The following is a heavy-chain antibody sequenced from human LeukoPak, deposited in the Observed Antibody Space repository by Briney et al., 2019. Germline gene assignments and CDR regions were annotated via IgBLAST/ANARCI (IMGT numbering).Heavy chain of an antibody. D-gene: IGHD6-6*01. V-gene: IGHV1-2*06. CDR1: GGTFSSYA. CDR3: ARDMRRAQLVGDIDWFDP. J-gene: IGHJ5*02. Sequence: ASVKVSXKASGGTFSSYAISWVRQAPGQGLEWMGRINPNSGGTNYAQKFQGRVTMTRDTSISTAYMELSRLRSDDTAVYYCARDMRRAQLVGDIDWFDPWGQGTLVTVSS. CDR2: INPNSGGT.